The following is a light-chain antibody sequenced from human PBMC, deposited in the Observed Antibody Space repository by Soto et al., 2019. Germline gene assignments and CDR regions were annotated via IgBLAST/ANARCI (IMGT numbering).Light chain of an antibody. Sequence: QSVLTQPASVSGCPGQSITISCTGTSSDVGGYNYVSWYQQHPGKAPKLMIYDVSNRPSGVSNRFSGSKSGNTASLTISGLQAEDEAEYYCSSYTSSSTQVFGTGTKVTVL. CDR2: DVS. CDR3: SSYTSSSTQV. V-gene: IGLV2-14*01. CDR1: SSDVGGYNY. J-gene: IGLJ1*01.